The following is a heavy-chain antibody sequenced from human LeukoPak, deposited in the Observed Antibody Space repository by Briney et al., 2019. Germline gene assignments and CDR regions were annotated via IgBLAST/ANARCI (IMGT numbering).Heavy chain of an antibody. V-gene: IGHV4-59*08. D-gene: IGHD6-13*01. Sequence: SETLSLTCTVSGGSISSYYWSWIRQPPGKGLEWIGYIYYSGSTNYNPSLKSRVTISVDTSKNQFSLKLSSVTAADTAVYYCARARSGIAGFDPWGQGTLVTVPS. J-gene: IGHJ5*02. CDR3: ARARSGIAGFDP. CDR2: IYYSGST. CDR1: GGSISSYY.